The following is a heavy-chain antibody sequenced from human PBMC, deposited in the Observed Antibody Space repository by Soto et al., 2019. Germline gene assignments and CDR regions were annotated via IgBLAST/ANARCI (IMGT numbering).Heavy chain of an antibody. CDR3: ARDGIAAAGGYGMDV. Sequence: EVQLVESGGGLVKPGGSVRLSCAASGFTFSSYSMNWVRQAPGKGLEWVSSISSSSSYIYYADSVKGRFTISRDNAKNSLYLQMNSLRAEDTAVSYCARDGIAAAGGYGMDVWGQGTTVTVSS. J-gene: IGHJ6*02. CDR2: ISSSSSYI. CDR1: GFTFSSYS. V-gene: IGHV3-21*01. D-gene: IGHD6-13*01.